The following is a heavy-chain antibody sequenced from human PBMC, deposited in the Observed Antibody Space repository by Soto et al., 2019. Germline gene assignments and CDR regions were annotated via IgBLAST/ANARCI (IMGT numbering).Heavy chain of an antibody. J-gene: IGHJ5*02. CDR1: GASISSGGYY. CDR2: IYYSGST. Sequence: QVQLQESGPGLVKPSQTLSLTCTVSGASISSGGYYWSWIRQHPGKGLEWIGYIYYSGSTHYNPSLESRVTISVDTSKSQFSLKLSSVTAADTAVYYCARDREEYCAGDCDHWFDPWGQGSLVTVSS. V-gene: IGHV4-31*03. D-gene: IGHD2-21*02. CDR3: ARDREEYCAGDCDHWFDP.